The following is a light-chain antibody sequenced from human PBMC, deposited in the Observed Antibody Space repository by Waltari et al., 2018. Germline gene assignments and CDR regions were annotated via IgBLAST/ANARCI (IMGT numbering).Light chain of an antibody. V-gene: IGLV2-14*01. J-gene: IGLJ3*02. CDR1: SSDVGFYNY. Sequence: QSALTQPASVSGSPGQSITISCYGTSSDVGFYNYVSWYQQHPGKAPKLMISDVSQRPAGVSDRFSGSKYGNTASLTISGLQAEDEADYYCNSYTGSSSWVFGGGTKVTV. CDR3: NSYTGSSSWV. CDR2: DVS.